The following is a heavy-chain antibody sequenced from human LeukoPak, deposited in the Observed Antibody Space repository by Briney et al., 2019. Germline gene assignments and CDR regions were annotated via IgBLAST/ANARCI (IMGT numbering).Heavy chain of an antibody. V-gene: IGHV1-69*05. Sequence: SVKVSCKGSGGTFSSYAISWVRQAPGQGLGWMGGIIPIFGTANYAQKFQGRVTITTDQSTSTAYMELSSLRSEDTAVYYCARTYDSSGSGDYWSQGTLVTLSS. J-gene: IGHJ4*02. D-gene: IGHD3-22*01. CDR1: GGTFSSYA. CDR3: ARTYDSSGSGDY. CDR2: IIPIFGTA.